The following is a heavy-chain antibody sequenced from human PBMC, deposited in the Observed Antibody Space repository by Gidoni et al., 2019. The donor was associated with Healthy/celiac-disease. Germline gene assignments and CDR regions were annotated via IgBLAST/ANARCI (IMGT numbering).Heavy chain of an antibody. J-gene: IGHJ4*02. CDR1: GFTFSSYS. CDR2: ISSSSSYI. V-gene: IGHV3-21*01. Sequence: EVQLVESGGGLVKPGGSLRLSCAASGFTFSSYSMNWVRQAPGKGLEWVSSISSSSSYIYYADSVKGRFTISRDNAKNSLYLQMNSLRAEDTAVYYCARATDGDYVFDYWGQGTLVTVSS. D-gene: IGHD4-17*01. CDR3: ARATDGDYVFDY.